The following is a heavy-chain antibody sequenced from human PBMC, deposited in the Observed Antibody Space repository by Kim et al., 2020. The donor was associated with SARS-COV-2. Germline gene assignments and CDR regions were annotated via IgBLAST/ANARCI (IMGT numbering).Heavy chain of an antibody. Sequence: SETLSLTCTVSGGSISSSSYYWGWIRQPPGKGLEWIGSIYYSGSTYYNPSLKSRVTISVDTSKNQFSLKLSSVTAADTAVYYCARRGRDSSGYYFPSNWYFELWGRGTLVPVSS. CDR1: GGSISSSSYY. CDR2: IYYSGST. V-gene: IGHV4-39*01. CDR3: ARRGRDSSGYYFPSNWYFEL. J-gene: IGHJ2*01. D-gene: IGHD3-22*01.